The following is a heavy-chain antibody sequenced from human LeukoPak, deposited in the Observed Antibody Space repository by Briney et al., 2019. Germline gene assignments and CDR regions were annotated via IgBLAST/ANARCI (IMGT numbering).Heavy chain of an antibody. CDR2: IYTSGST. CDR3: AKGYFDY. CDR1: GGSISSGTYY. J-gene: IGHJ4*02. Sequence: SETLSLTCTVSGGSISSGTYYWSWIRQPAGKGLEWIGRIYTSGSTNYNPSLKSRVTISVDTSKNQFSLKLSSVTAADTAVYYCAKGYFDYWGQGTLVTVSS. V-gene: IGHV4-61*02.